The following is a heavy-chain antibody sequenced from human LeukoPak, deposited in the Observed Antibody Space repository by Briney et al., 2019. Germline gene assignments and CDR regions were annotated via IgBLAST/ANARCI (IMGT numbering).Heavy chain of an antibody. J-gene: IGHJ4*02. CDR2: INHSGST. CDR1: GGSFSEYD. D-gene: IGHD6-19*01. V-gene: IGHV4-34*01. Sequence: SETLSLTCAVYGGSFSEYDWSWIRQPPGKGLEWIAEINHSGSTNYNPSLKSRVTISVDTSKTQFFLKLNSVTAADTAVYYCARGPRGLGMAGTFDYWGQGTLVTVSS. CDR3: ARGPRGLGMAGTFDY.